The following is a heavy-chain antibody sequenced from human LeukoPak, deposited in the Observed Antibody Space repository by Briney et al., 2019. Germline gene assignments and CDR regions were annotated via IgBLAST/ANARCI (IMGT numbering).Heavy chain of an antibody. CDR1: GYSFTSYW. CDR3: ARHTVAATSNWFDP. Sequence: GESLKISCKGSGYSFTSYWIGWVGQFPGKGLGGMGTIYPGDSDTRYSPSFQGQVTISADKSISTAYLQWSSLKASDTAMYYCARHTVAATSNWFDPWGQGTLVTVSS. V-gene: IGHV5-51*01. D-gene: IGHD2-15*01. J-gene: IGHJ5*02. CDR2: IYPGDSDT.